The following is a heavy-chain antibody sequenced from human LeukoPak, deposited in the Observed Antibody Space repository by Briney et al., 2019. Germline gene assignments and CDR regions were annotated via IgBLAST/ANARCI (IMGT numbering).Heavy chain of an antibody. CDR1: HFTFTNRW. Sequence: GGSLRLSCAASHFTFTNRWMNWVRQAPGKGLEWVGRIASNTDGGITDYAAPVKGRFTISRDDSKNALYLQMNSLKTEDTALYYCTTRTTTTIYWGQGTLVTVSS. D-gene: IGHD1-7*01. V-gene: IGHV3-15*07. J-gene: IGHJ4*02. CDR2: IASNTDGGIT. CDR3: TTRTTTTIY.